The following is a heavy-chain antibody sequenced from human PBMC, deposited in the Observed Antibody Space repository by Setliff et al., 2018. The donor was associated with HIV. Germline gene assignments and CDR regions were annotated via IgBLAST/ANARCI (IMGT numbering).Heavy chain of an antibody. CDR3: ARGRLRTVTSLIKKRASYTWLDP. J-gene: IGHJ5*02. V-gene: IGHV4-34*01. Sequence: PSETLSLTCAVYGGSFSGDYWVWIRQSPGKGLEWIGDISQTRSTNNDPSLKSRVTISLDTSKNQLSLKLTSVSAADTAVYYCARGRLRTVTSLIKKRASYTWLDPWGQGTLVTVSS. D-gene: IGHD3-16*01. CDR2: ISQTRST. CDR1: GGSFSGDY.